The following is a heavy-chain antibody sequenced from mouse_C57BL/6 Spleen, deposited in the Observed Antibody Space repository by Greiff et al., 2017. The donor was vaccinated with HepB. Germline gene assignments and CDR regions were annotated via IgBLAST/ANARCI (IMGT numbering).Heavy chain of an antibody. V-gene: IGHV1-80*01. Sequence: QVQLQQSGAELVKPGASVKISCKASGYAFSSYWMNWVKQRPGKGLEWIGQIYPGDGDTNYNGKFKGKATLTADKSSSTAYMQLSSLTSEDSAVYFCARERIYDGYPDYWGQGTTLTVSS. CDR3: ARERIYDGYPDY. D-gene: IGHD2-3*01. J-gene: IGHJ2*01. CDR2: IYPGDGDT. CDR1: GYAFSSYW.